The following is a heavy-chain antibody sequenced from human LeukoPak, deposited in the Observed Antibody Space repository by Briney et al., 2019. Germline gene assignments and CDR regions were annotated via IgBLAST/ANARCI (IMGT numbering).Heavy chain of an antibody. Sequence: SMKVSCKASGGTFSSYAISWVRQAPGQGLEWMGGIIPIFGTATYAQKFQGRVTITTDESTSTAYVELSSLRSDDTAVYYCARDEREAGGNEYYFDYWGQGTLVTVSS. CDR1: GGTFSSYA. D-gene: IGHD6-13*01. CDR2: IIPIFGTA. V-gene: IGHV1-69*05. J-gene: IGHJ4*02. CDR3: ARDEREAGGNEYYFDY.